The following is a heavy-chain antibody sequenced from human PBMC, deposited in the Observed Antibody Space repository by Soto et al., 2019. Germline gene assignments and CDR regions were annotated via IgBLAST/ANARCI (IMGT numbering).Heavy chain of an antibody. J-gene: IGHJ6*02. CDR3: AREIIAAAGTSRVYYYYGMDV. D-gene: IGHD6-13*01. V-gene: IGHV4-39*02. CDR1: GGSISSSSYY. Sequence: PSETLSLTCTVSGGSISSSSYYRGWIRQPPGKGLEWIGSIYYSGSTYYNPSLKSRVTISVDTSKNQFSLKLSSVTAADTAVYYCAREIIAAAGTSRVYYYYGMDVWGQGTTVTVSS. CDR2: IYYSGST.